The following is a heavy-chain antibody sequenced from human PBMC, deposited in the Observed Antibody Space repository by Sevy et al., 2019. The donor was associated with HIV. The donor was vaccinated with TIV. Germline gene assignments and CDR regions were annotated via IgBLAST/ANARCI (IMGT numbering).Heavy chain of an antibody. J-gene: IGHJ5*02. CDR1: GYSISSGYY. CDR3: ARGLTGTTRTATRFDA. CDR2: IYHSGTT. D-gene: IGHD1-1*01. Sequence: SETLSLTCAVSGYSISSGYYWGWIRQPPGKGLELIGTIYHSGTTYYKPSLKSRVTISVDTSKNHFSLKLTSVTAADTAVYFCARGLTGTTRTATRFDAWGQGTLVTVSS. V-gene: IGHV4-38-2*01.